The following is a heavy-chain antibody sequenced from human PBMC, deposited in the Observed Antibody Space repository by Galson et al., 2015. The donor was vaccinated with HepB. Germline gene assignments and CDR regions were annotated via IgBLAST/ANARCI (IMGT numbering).Heavy chain of an antibody. CDR1: RFSFTNYA. CDR2: LSGNGGAT. D-gene: IGHD3-3*01. CDR3: AKGGTYDFWSGPYFDY. J-gene: IGHJ4*02. V-gene: IGHV3-23*01. Sequence: SLRLSCAASRFSFTNYAMTWVRQAPGKGLEWVSTLSGNGGATYYADSVKGRFTISRDNSRNTLYLQMNSLRAEDTAVYYCAKGGTYDFWSGPYFDYWGQGTLVTVSS.